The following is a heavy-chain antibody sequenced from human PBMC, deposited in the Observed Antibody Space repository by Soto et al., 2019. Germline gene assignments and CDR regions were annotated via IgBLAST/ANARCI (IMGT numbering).Heavy chain of an antibody. CDR1: GGTFSSYA. Sequence: SVKVSCKASGGTFSSYAISWVRQAPGQGLEWMGGIIPIFGTANYAQKFQGRVTITADESTSTAYMELSSLRSEDTAVYYCASVEGRDGYNSGFYYWGQGTLVTVSS. V-gene: IGHV1-69*13. J-gene: IGHJ4*02. CDR3: ASVEGRDGYNSGFYY. CDR2: IIPIFGTA. D-gene: IGHD5-12*01.